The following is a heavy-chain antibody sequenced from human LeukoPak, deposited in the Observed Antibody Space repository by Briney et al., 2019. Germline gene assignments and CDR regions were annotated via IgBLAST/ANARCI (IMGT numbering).Heavy chain of an antibody. D-gene: IGHD3-3*01. Sequence: SVKVSCKASGGTFSSYAISWVRQAPGQGLEWVGGIIPIFGTANYAQKFQGRVTITTDESTNTAYMELSSLRSEDTAVYYCARPIRTIFGVVMPDAFDIWGQGTMVTVSS. CDR1: GGTFSSYA. J-gene: IGHJ3*02. CDR3: ARPIRTIFGVVMPDAFDI. V-gene: IGHV1-69*05. CDR2: IIPIFGTA.